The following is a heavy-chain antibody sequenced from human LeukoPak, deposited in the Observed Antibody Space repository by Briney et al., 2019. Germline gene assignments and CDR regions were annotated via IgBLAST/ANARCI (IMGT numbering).Heavy chain of an antibody. D-gene: IGHD2-15*01. CDR2: INHSGST. V-gene: IGHV4-34*01. CDR3: ARAGYGCSGGSCYWFDP. CDR1: GGSFSGYY. J-gene: IGHJ5*02. Sequence: SGTLSLTCAVYGGSFSGYYWSWIRQPPGKGLEWIGEINHSGSTNYNPSLKSRVTISVDTSKNQFSLKLSSVTAADTAVYYCARAGYGCSGGSCYWFDPWGQGTLVTVSS.